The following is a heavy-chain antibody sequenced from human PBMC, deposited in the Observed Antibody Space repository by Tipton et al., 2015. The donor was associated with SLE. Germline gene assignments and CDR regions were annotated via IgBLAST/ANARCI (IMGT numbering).Heavy chain of an antibody. CDR1: GGSISSHY. Sequence: TLSLTCTVSGGSISSHYWSWIRQAPGKGLEWIGDISNSETTNYNPSLKSRVTISVDTSKNQVSLKLRSVTAADTAVYYCAGAWQGYCSGGTCYVLDYWGQGTLVTVSS. D-gene: IGHD2-15*01. CDR2: ISNSETT. J-gene: IGHJ4*02. CDR3: AGAWQGYCSGGTCYVLDY. V-gene: IGHV4-59*11.